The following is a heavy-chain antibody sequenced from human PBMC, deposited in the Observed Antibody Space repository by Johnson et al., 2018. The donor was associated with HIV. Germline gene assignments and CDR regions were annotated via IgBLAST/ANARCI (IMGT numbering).Heavy chain of an antibody. CDR1: GFTFSSYA. Sequence: VQLVESGGGLVQPGGSLRLSCAASGFTFSSYAMSWVRQAPGKGLEWVSGISGGGGSTYYADSVKGRFTISRDNSKNRLYLQMNSLRAEDTAVYYCAKDYGDYGFVRDDFDIWGQGTMVSVSS. CDR2: ISGGGGST. D-gene: IGHD4-17*01. CDR3: AKDYGDYGFVRDDFDI. J-gene: IGHJ3*02. V-gene: IGHV3-23*04.